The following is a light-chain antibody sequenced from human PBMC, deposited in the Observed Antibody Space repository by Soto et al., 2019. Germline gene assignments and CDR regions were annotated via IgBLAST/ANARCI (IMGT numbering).Light chain of an antibody. Sequence: DNQMTQSPSSLSASVGDRVTITCRASQSISSYLNWYQQKPGKAPMLLIYAASSLRSGVPSRFSGSGSGTDFTLTISSLQPEDFATYYCQQSYSAPMYTFGQGTKLEIK. CDR2: AAS. CDR3: QQSYSAPMYT. J-gene: IGKJ2*01. V-gene: IGKV1-39*01. CDR1: QSISSY.